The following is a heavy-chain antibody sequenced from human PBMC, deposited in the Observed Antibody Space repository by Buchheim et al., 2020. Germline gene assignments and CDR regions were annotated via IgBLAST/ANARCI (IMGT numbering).Heavy chain of an antibody. J-gene: IGHJ4*02. CDR3: ARENCSGGSCPNDY. Sequence: QLRLQESGPGLVKPSETLSLTCTVSGGSISSSSYYWGWIRQPPGKGLEWIGSIHYSGSTYYNPSLKSRVTISVDTSNNQFSLKLSSVTAADTAVYYCARENCSGGSCPNDYWGQGTL. D-gene: IGHD2-15*01. V-gene: IGHV4-39*07. CDR2: IHYSGST. CDR1: GGSISSSSYY.